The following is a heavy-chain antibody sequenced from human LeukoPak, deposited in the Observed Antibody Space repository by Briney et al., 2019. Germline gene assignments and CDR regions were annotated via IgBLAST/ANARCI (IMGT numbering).Heavy chain of an antibody. J-gene: IGHJ4*02. D-gene: IGHD4-11*01. CDR2: MNPNSGNT. Sequence: ASVTVSCKASGYTFTSYDINWVRQATGQGLEWMGWMNPNSGNTGYAQKFQGRVTITRNTSISTAYMELSSLRSEDTAVYYCARGSGLTTVTDYWGQGTLVTVSS. CDR3: ARGSGLTTVTDY. CDR1: GYTFTSYD. V-gene: IGHV1-8*03.